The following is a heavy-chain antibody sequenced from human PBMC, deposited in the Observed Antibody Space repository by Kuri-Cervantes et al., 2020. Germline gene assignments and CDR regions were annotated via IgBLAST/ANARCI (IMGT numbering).Heavy chain of an antibody. D-gene: IGHD4-11*01. CDR2: INHSGST. CDR1: GGSISSSSYY. J-gene: IGHJ5*02. CDR3: ARVGYSNYWFDP. V-gene: IGHV4-39*07. Sequence: ESLKISCTVSGGSISSSSYYWSWIRQPPGKGLEWIGEINHSGSTNYNPSLKSRVTISVDTSKNQFSLKLSSVTAADTAVYYCARVGYSNYWFDPWGQGTLVTVSS.